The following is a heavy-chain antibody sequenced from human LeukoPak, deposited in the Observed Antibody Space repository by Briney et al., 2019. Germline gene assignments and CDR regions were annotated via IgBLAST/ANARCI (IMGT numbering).Heavy chain of an antibody. D-gene: IGHD3-10*01. Sequence: PGGSLRLSCAASGFTFSSYWMSWVRQAPGKGLEWVANIKQDGSEKYYVDSVKGRFAISRDNAKNSLYLQMNSLGGEDTALYYCAKETMVRGPFDYWGQGTLVTVSA. CDR2: IKQDGSEK. J-gene: IGHJ4*02. V-gene: IGHV3-7*03. CDR3: AKETMVRGPFDY. CDR1: GFTFSSYW.